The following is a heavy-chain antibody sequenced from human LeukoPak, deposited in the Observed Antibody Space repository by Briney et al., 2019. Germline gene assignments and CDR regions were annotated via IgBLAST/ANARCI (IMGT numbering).Heavy chain of an antibody. J-gene: IGHJ6*02. V-gene: IGHV4-61*02. CDR2: IYTSGST. CDR1: GGSISGGSYY. Sequence: PSETLSLTCTVSGGSISGGSYYWSWIRQPAGKGLEWIGRIYTSGSTNYNPSLKSRVTISVDTSKNQFSLKLSSVTAADTAVYYCARTYNSGWYRGIHYGMDVWGQGTTVTVSS. CDR3: ARTYNSGWYRGIHYGMDV. D-gene: IGHD6-19*01.